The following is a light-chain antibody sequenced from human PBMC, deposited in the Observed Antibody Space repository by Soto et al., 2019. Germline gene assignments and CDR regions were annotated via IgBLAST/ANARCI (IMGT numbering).Light chain of an antibody. CDR3: CSWAGSNTFYF. CDR2: EVS. Sequence: QSVLTQPASVSGSPGQSITISCTGTSSDVGSYNLVSWYQQLPGKAPKLIIYEVSRRPSGVSNRSSGSKSGNTASLTISGLQAEDEADYYCCSWAGSNTFYFFGTGTKVPVL. CDR1: SSDVGSYNL. V-gene: IGLV2-23*02. J-gene: IGLJ1*01.